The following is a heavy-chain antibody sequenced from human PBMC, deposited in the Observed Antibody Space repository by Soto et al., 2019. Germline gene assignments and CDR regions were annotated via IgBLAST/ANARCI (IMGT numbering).Heavy chain of an antibody. V-gene: IGHV1-46*01. CDR1: GYTFTNYG. CDR3: AIITGDAFDI. J-gene: IGHJ3*02. Sequence: ASVKVSCKASGYTFTNYGIIWVRQAPGQGLEWMGIINPSGGSTSYAQKFQGRVTMTRDTSTSTVYMELSSLRSEDTAVYYCAIITGDAFDIWGQGTMVTVSS. CDR2: INPSGGST. D-gene: IGHD3-10*01.